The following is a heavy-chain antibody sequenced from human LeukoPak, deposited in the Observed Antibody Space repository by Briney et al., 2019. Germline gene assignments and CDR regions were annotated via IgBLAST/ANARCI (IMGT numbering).Heavy chain of an antibody. J-gene: IGHJ6*02. CDR2: ISYDGSNK. CDR3: ARAQIPPYYYGMDV. CDR1: GFTFSSYA. Sequence: GGSLRLSCAASGFTFSSYAMHWVRQAPGKGLEWVAVISYDGSNKYYADSVKGRFTISRDNSKNTLYLQMNSLRAEDTAVYYCARAQIPPYYYGMDVWGQGTTVTVSS. V-gene: IGHV3-30*04.